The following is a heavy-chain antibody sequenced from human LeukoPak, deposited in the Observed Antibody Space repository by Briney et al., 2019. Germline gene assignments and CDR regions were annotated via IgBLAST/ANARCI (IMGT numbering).Heavy chain of an antibody. Sequence: GGSLRLSCAASGFTVSSNYMSWVRQAPGKGLEWVSVIYSGGSTYYADSVKGRFTISRDNSKNTLYLQMNSLRAEDTAVYYCLTIVETTFDAFDIWGQGTMVTVSS. CDR1: GFTVSSNY. V-gene: IGHV3-53*01. CDR3: LTIVETTFDAFDI. D-gene: IGHD2/OR15-2a*01. J-gene: IGHJ3*02. CDR2: IYSGGST.